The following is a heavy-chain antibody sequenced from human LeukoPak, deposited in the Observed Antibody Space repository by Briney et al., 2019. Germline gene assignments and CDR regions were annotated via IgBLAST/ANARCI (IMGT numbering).Heavy chain of an antibody. CDR3: ATSYDILTGYSSSRDY. D-gene: IGHD3-9*01. CDR2: ISGNGVST. CDR1: GFTFSTYA. Sequence: GGSLRLSCAASGFTFSTYAMSWVRQAPGKGLEWVSTISGNGVSTYSANSVKGRFTISRDNSRNTLWLQMNSLRAEDTAVYYCATSYDILTGYSSSRDYWGQGTLVTVSS. V-gene: IGHV3-23*01. J-gene: IGHJ4*02.